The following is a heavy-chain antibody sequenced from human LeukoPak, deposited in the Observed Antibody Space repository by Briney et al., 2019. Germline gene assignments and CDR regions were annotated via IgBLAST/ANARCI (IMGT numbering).Heavy chain of an antibody. CDR2: FYISGST. Sequence: SETLCLTCTASGGSISSYYWSWIRQPAGKGLEWIGRFYISGSTIYNPSLKSRVNMSVEASKNKSSLRLNSVTAADTAVYYCARDFLLQSEVIFYYCGQ. J-gene: IGHJ4*02. D-gene: IGHD2-21*01. CDR3: ARDFLLQSEVIFYY. CDR1: GGSISSYY. V-gene: IGHV4-4*07.